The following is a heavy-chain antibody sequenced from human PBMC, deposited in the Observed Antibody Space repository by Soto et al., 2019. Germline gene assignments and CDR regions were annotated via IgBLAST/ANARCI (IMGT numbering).Heavy chain of an antibody. CDR3: AKGGLGDCSTTCCLFHFDY. V-gene: IGHV3-23*01. CDR2: ISDSGST. D-gene: IGHD2-2*01. J-gene: IGHJ4*02. CDR1: GFTFSRYA. Sequence: EVQLLGSGGDLVQTGGSLRVSCTASGFTFSRYAMSWVRQAPGKGLEWVSTISDSGSTYYAESVKGRLTFSRDNSKHPLSLQMNSLRAEDTAVYYCAKGGLGDCSTTCCLFHFDYWGLGALVTVSS.